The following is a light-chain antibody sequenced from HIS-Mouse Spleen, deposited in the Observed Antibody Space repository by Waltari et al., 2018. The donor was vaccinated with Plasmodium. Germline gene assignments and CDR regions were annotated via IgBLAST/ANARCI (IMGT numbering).Light chain of an antibody. Sequence: SYELTQPPSVSVSPGQTARLTCSGDALPKQYAYWYQQKPGQAPVLVIHKDRERPSGIPERFSGSSSGTTVTLTISGVQAEDEADYYCQSADSSGTYVFGTGTKVTVL. V-gene: IGLV3-25*03. J-gene: IGLJ1*01. CDR3: QSADSSGTYV. CDR2: KDR. CDR1: ALPKQY.